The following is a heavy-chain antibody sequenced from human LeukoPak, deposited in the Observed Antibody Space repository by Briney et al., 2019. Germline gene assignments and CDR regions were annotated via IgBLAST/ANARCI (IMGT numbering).Heavy chain of an antibody. V-gene: IGHV3-7*01. CDR2: IKQDGSEK. Sequence: GGSLRLSCAASGFTFRNYWMSWVRQAPGKGLEWVANIKQDGSEKYYVDSVKGRFTISRDNAKNSLYLQMNSLRAEDTAVYYCARVGVVAAELIEYWGQGTLVTVSS. CDR3: ARVGVVAAELIEY. D-gene: IGHD2-2*01. J-gene: IGHJ4*02. CDR1: GFTFRNYW.